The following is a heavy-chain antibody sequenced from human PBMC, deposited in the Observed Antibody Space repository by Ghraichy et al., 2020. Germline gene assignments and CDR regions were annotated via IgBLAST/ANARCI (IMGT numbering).Heavy chain of an antibody. D-gene: IGHD3-16*01. J-gene: IGHJ5*02. CDR2: INPVNGVT. V-gene: IGHV1-2*02. Sequence: ASVKVSCKASGYTFTNYYIHWVRQAPGQGLEWMGWINPVNGVTKYTEKFQARVTITRDTSITTAYMEVSRLTSDDTAVYYCARDSGSGFRGLIFDHWGQGTLVSVSS. CDR1: GYTFTNYY. CDR3: ARDSGSGFRGLIFDH.